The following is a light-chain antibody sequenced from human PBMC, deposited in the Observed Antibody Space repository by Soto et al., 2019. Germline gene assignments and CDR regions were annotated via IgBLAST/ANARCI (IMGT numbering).Light chain of an antibody. CDR3: ETWDSTTRV. CDR2: LEGSGSY. CDR1: SGHNNYI. Sequence: QLVLTQSSSASASLGSSVKLTCTLSSGHNNYIIAWHQQQPGKAPRYLMKLEGSGSYNKGSGVPDRFSGSSSGADRYLTISNLQSEDEADYYCETWDSTTRVFGGGTKVTVL. J-gene: IGLJ2*01. V-gene: IGLV4-60*03.